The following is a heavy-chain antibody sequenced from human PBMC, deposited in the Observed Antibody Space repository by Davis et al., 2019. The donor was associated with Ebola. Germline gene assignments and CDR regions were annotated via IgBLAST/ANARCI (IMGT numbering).Heavy chain of an antibody. CDR1: GYTFTNYG. CDR3: ARAQFPTTSDH. J-gene: IGHJ4*02. D-gene: IGHD1-1*01. CDR2: LNPHNGNT. V-gene: IGHV1-18*04. Sequence: ASVKVSCKASGYTFTNYGITWVRQAHGQGLEWMGWLNPHNGNTNYAQNVQGRVTMTTDTSTSTAYMEVGSLRSDDTAVYYCARAQFPTTSDHWGQGTLVTVSS.